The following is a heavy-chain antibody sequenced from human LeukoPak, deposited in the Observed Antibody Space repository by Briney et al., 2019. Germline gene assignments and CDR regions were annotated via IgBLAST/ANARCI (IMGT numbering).Heavy chain of an antibody. J-gene: IGHJ4*02. CDR3: ARGAPHYDILTGYYPFDY. V-gene: IGHV1-2*02. D-gene: IGHD3-9*01. Sequence: GASVKVSCKASGYTFTGYYMHWVRQAPGQGLEWMGWINPNSGGTNYAQKFRGRVTMTRDTSISTAYMELSRLRSDDTAVYYCARGAPHYDILTGYYPFDYWGQGTLVTVSS. CDR2: INPNSGGT. CDR1: GYTFTGYY.